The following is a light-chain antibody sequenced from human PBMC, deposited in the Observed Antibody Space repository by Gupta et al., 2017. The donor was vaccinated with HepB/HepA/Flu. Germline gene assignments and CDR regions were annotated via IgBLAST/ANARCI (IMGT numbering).Light chain of an antibody. CDR2: WAS. V-gene: IGKV4-1*01. CDR3: QQYHSPPWT. Sequence: DVVLIPSPDSLAGSQGERATIACRSCQRLFYSSTNKTYLGWYQHESGLPPTLPSSWASTRAAGVPNRFSGSGSGTEFTLTINGLQAEDVAVYYCQQYHSPPWTFGQGTKVVIK. CDR1: QRLFYSSTNKTY. J-gene: IGKJ1*01.